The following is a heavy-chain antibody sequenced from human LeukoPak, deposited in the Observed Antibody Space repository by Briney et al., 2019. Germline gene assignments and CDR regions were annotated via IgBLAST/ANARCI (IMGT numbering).Heavy chain of an antibody. Sequence: PSETLSLTCTVSGGSISTSNYYWGWIRQPPGKGLEWIGNIFYSGSTYYSPSLRSRVTISLDTSRNQFSLKLNSVTAADTAVYYCAKIERWLVHGFDLWGRGTLVTVSS. CDR1: GGSISTSNYY. CDR2: IFYSGST. J-gene: IGHJ2*01. CDR3: AKIERWLVHGFDL. D-gene: IGHD6-19*01. V-gene: IGHV4-39*07.